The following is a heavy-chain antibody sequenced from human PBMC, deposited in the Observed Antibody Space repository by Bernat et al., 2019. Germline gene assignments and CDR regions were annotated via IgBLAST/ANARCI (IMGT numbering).Heavy chain of an antibody. CDR1: GGSISTRSYY. V-gene: IGHV4-39*01. D-gene: IGHD4-17*01. J-gene: IGHJ3*02. CDR2: IYYSGNT. CDR3: ARHLYGALVFDI. Sequence: QLQLQESGPGLVKASETLSLTCTVSGGSISTRSYYWGWIRQSPGKGLEWIGSIYYSGNTYYNPSLQSRVTISVDTSRNHFSLKLSSVTAADTAVYYCARHLYGALVFDIWGQGAMVTVSS.